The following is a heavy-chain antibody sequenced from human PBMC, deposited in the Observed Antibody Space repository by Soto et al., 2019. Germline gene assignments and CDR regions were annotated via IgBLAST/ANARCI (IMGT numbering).Heavy chain of an antibody. Sequence: SVKVSCKASGYTFTSYAMHWVRQAPRQRLEWMGWINAGTGNTKSSQKFQGRVTITRDTSASTAYMELSSLRSEDTAVYYCARDQVTGYDILTGYRVYGMDVWGQGTTVTVSS. CDR1: GYTFTSYA. V-gene: IGHV1-3*01. J-gene: IGHJ6*02. D-gene: IGHD3-9*01. CDR3: ARDQVTGYDILTGYRVYGMDV. CDR2: INAGTGNT.